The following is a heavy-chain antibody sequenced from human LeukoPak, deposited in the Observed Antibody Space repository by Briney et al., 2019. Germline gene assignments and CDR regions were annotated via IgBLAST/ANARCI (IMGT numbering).Heavy chain of an antibody. V-gene: IGHV3-23*01. CDR2: ISGSGGST. CDR1: GFTFSSYA. J-gene: IGHJ6*02. D-gene: IGHD2-2*01. Sequence: PGRSLRLSCAASGFTFSSYAMSWVRQAPGKGLEWVSAISGSGGSTYYADSVKGRFTISRDNSKNTLYLQMNSLRAEDTAVYYCAKILGYCSSTSCSHYYYYGMDVWGQGTTVTVSS. CDR3: AKILGYCSSTSCSHYYYYGMDV.